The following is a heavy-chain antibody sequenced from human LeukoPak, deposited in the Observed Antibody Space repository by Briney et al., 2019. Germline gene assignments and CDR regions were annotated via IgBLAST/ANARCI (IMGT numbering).Heavy chain of an antibody. V-gene: IGHV1-18*01. Sequence: ASVKASCKASGGTFSSYAISWVRQAPGQGLEWMGWISAYNGNTNYAQKLQGRVTMTTDTSTSTAYMELRSLRSDDTAVYYCAREGRPAAYYYYYYMDVWGKGTTVTVSS. D-gene: IGHD2-2*01. CDR2: ISAYNGNT. CDR3: AREGRPAAYYYYYYMDV. J-gene: IGHJ6*03. CDR1: GGTFSSYA.